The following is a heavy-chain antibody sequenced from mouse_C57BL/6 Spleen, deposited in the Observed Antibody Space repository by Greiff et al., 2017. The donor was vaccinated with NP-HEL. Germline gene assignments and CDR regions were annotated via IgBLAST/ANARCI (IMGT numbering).Heavy chain of an antibody. Sequence: EVQGVEAGESFVKPGGFLKLSCAASGFTFSSYAISWGRQTPEKRLEWVAYISSGGEYIYYADTVKGRFTISRDNARNTLYLQMSSLKSEDTAMYYCTREDTTASYFDYWGQGTTLTVSS. V-gene: IGHV5-9-1*02. CDR2: ISSGGEYI. D-gene: IGHD1-2*01. CDR3: TREDTTASYFDY. CDR1: GFTFSSYA. J-gene: IGHJ2*01.